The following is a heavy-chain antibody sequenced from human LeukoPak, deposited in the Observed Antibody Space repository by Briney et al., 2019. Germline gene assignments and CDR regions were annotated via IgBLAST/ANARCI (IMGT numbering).Heavy chain of an antibody. J-gene: IGHJ4*02. CDR3: ATSAGY. CDR2: IKQDGRDT. Sequence: GGSLRLSCAASGFTLNSHWMSWARQAPGKGLEWVANIKQDGRDTYYVDSVKGRFTISRDNAKNSLNLQMNSLRAEDTATYYCATSAGYWGQGTLVTVSS. CDR1: GFTLNSHW. V-gene: IGHV3-7*03.